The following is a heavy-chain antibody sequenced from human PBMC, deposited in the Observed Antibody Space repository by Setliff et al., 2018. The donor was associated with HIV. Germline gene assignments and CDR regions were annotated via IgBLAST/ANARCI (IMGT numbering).Heavy chain of an antibody. J-gene: IGHJ4*02. CDR3: ANMQWASNAWYSFDY. CDR1: RFDFNNYW. V-gene: IGHV3-7*03. D-gene: IGHD6-19*01. Sequence: GGSLRLSCAASRFDFNNYWMCWVRQAPGKGLEWVANIQQHGSEIHYVASVEGRFTISRDNAKNSLYLQMNSLRAEDTAVYYCANMQWASNAWYSFDYWGQGALVTVSS. CDR2: IQQHGSEI.